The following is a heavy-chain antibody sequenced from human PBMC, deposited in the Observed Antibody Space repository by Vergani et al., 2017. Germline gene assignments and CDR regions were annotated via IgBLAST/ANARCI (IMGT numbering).Heavy chain of an antibody. Sequence: QVQLQESGPGLVKPSETLSLTCTVSGGSISSSSYYWGWIRQPPGKGLEWIGSIYYSGSTYYNPSLKSRVTISVDTSKNQFSLKLSSVTAADTAVYYCATAAPGFDSSGYYYPNWFDPWGQGTLVTVSS. CDR3: ATAAPGFDSSGYYYPNWFDP. J-gene: IGHJ5*02. D-gene: IGHD3-22*01. V-gene: IGHV4-39*01. CDR2: IYYSGST. CDR1: GGSISSSSYY.